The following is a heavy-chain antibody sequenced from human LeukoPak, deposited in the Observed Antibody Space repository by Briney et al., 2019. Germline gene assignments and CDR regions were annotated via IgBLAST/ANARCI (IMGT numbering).Heavy chain of an antibody. CDR2: INPNSGGT. D-gene: IGHD5-24*01. V-gene: IGHV1-2*02. Sequence: ASVKVSCKASGYTFTGYYMHWVRQAPGQGLAWMGWINPNSGGTNYAQKFQGRVTMTRDTSISTAYMELSRLRSDDTAVYYCARDERWLQSELDYWGQGTLVTVSS. J-gene: IGHJ4*02. CDR1: GYTFTGYY. CDR3: ARDERWLQSELDY.